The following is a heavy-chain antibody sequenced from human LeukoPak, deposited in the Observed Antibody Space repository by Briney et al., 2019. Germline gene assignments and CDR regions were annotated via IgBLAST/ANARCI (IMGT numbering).Heavy chain of an antibody. D-gene: IGHD3-22*01. CDR2: ISGSGGTT. CDR1: GFTFSSYA. CDR3: ATYSSLNRREFQY. Sequence: GGSLRLSCEASGFTFSSYAMSWVLQAPGKGLEWVSAISGSGGTTFYADSVKGRFTISRDNSKNTLYLQMNSLRAEDTAVYYCATYSSLNRREFQYWGQGTLLTVSS. V-gene: IGHV3-23*01. J-gene: IGHJ1*01.